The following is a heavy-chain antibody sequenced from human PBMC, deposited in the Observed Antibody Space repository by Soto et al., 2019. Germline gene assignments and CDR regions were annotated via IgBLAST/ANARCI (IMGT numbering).Heavy chain of an antibody. V-gene: IGHV1-69*06. CDR2: IIPIFGTA. Sequence: QVQLVQSGAEVKKPGSSVKVSCKASGGTFSSYAISWVRQAPGQGREWMGGIIPIFGTANYAQKFQGRVTITADKSTSTAYMELSSLRSEDTAVYYCARGLVPSLLVVPAAYYYYYGIDVWGQGTTVTVSS. D-gene: IGHD2-2*01. CDR3: ARGLVPSLLVVPAAYYYYYGIDV. J-gene: IGHJ6*02. CDR1: GGTFSSYA.